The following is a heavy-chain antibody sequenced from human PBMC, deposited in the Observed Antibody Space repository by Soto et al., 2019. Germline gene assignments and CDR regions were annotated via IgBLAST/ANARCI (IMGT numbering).Heavy chain of an antibody. CDR3: AKGPEYDILTGCDY. Sequence: EVQLLESGGGFVQPGESLRLSCAASGFTFSLSAMSWVRQAPGRGLEWVSSISGGGGSTEYADSVKGRFTISRDNSKDTVHLKMNSLRAEDTAVYYCAKGPEYDILTGCDYWGQGALVTVSS. CDR1: GFTFSLSA. D-gene: IGHD3-9*01. V-gene: IGHV3-23*01. CDR2: ISGGGGST. J-gene: IGHJ4*02.